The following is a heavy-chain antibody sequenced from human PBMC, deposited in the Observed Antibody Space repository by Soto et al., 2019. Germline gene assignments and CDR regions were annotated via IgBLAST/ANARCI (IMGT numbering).Heavy chain of an antibody. V-gene: IGHV3-15*01. CDR2: IKSKTDGGTT. Sequence: GGSLRLSCAASGFTFSNAWMSWVRQAPGKGLEWVGRIKSKTDGGTTDYAAPVKGRFTISRDDSKNTLYLQMNSLKTEDTAVYYCLGYYYDSSGYYFDYWGQGTLVTVSS. CDR3: LGYYYDSSGYYFDY. D-gene: IGHD3-22*01. CDR1: GFTFSNAW. J-gene: IGHJ4*02.